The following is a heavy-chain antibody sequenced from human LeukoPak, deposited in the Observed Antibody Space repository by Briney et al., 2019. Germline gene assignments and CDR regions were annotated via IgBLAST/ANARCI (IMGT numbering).Heavy chain of an antibody. Sequence: WETLSLTCTVSGGSISSYYWSWIRQPPGKGLEWIGYIYYSGSTNYNPSLKSRVTISVDTSKNQFSLKLSSVTAADTAVYYCARERAARLLDYWGQGTLVTVSS. J-gene: IGHJ4*02. CDR3: ARERAARLLDY. CDR2: IYYSGST. V-gene: IGHV4-59*01. D-gene: IGHD6-6*01. CDR1: GGSISSYY.